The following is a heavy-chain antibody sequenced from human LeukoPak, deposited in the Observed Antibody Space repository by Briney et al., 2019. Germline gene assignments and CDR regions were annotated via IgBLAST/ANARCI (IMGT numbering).Heavy chain of an antibody. V-gene: IGHV4-38-2*02. CDR3: ARASGWYDFWSGCPSADAFDI. D-gene: IGHD3-3*01. Sequence: ETSETLSLTCTVSGYSISSGYYWGWIRQPPGKGLEWIGSIYHSGSTYYNPSLKSRVTISVDTSKNQFSLKLSSVTAADTAVYYCARASGWYDFWSGCPSADAFDIWGQGTMVTVSS. CDR2: IYHSGST. J-gene: IGHJ3*02. CDR1: GYSISSGYY.